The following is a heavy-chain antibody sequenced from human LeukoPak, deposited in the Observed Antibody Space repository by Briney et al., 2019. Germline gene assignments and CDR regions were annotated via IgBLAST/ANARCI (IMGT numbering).Heavy chain of an antibody. Sequence: GGSLRLSCAASGFTFSSYSMNWVRQAPGKGLEWVSSISSSSSYIYYADSVKGRFTISRGNAKNSLYLQMNSLRAEDTAVYYCARDDSSWYYFDYWGQGTLVTASS. V-gene: IGHV3-21*01. CDR3: ARDDSSWYYFDY. J-gene: IGHJ4*02. D-gene: IGHD6-13*01. CDR1: GFTFSSYS. CDR2: ISSSSSYI.